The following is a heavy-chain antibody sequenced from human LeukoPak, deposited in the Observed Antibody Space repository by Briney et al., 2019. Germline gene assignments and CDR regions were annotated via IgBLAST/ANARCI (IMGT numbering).Heavy chain of an antibody. V-gene: IGHV3-7*01. CDR1: GFTFSSYW. CDR2: IKQDGSEK. CDR3: ARDTCSGGSCYFDY. Sequence: GGSLRLSCAASGFTFSSYWMSWVRQAPGKGLEWVANIKQDGSEKYYVDSVKGRFTISRDNAKNSLYLQMNSLRAEDTAVYYCARDTCSGGSCYFDYWGQETLVTVSS. D-gene: IGHD2-15*01. J-gene: IGHJ4*02.